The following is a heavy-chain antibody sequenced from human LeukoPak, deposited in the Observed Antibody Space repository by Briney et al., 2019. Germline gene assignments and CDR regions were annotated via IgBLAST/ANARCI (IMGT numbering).Heavy chain of an antibody. V-gene: IGHV3-21*01. J-gene: IGHJ4*02. Sequence: PGGSLRLSCAASGFTFSSYSMNWVRQAPGKGPEWVSSISSSSSYIYYADSVKGRFTISRDNAKNSLYLQMNSLRAEDTAVYYCASTKSPYDSSGYCFDYWGQGTLVTVSS. CDR2: ISSSSSYI. D-gene: IGHD3-22*01. CDR1: GFTFSSYS. CDR3: ASTKSPYDSSGYCFDY.